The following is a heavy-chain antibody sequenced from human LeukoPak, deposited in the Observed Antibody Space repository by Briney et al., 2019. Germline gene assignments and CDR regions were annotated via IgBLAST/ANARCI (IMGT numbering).Heavy chain of an antibody. CDR3: ARDKEGYDILTGRGGNYFDY. CDR2: IWYDGSNK. CDR1: GFTFSSYG. D-gene: IGHD3-9*01. V-gene: IGHV3-33*01. Sequence: GGSLRLSCAASGFTFSSYGMHWVRQAPGKGLEWVAVIWYDGSNKYYADYVKGRFTISRDNSKNTLYLKMNSLRAEDTAVYYCARDKEGYDILTGRGGNYFDYWGQGTLVTVSS. J-gene: IGHJ4*02.